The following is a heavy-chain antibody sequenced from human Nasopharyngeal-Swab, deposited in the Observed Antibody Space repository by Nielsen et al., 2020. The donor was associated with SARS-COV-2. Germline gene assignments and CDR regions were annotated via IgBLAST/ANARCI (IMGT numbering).Heavy chain of an antibody. Sequence: GSLGLSCAVSGGSFSANYWGWIRQPPGKGLEWIGEINHSGSTNYNPSLKSRVTISVDTSKSQFSLKLTSVTAADTSVYYCARGLSGVVPAPILGLGPYYYFYYMDVWGKGTTVTVSS. CDR2: INHSGST. CDR1: GGSFSANY. D-gene: IGHD2-2*01. J-gene: IGHJ6*03. V-gene: IGHV4-34*01. CDR3: ARGLSGVVPAPILGLGPYYYFYYMDV.